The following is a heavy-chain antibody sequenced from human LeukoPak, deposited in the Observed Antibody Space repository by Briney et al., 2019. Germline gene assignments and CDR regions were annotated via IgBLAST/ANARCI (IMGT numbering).Heavy chain of an antibody. Sequence: ASVTVSCKASGYTFTSYDINWVRQAPGQGLEWMGWMNPNSGNTGYAQKFQGRVTMTRNTSISTAYMELSSLRTEDTAVYYCARDYYGSGDFDYWGQGTLVTVSS. D-gene: IGHD3-10*01. J-gene: IGHJ4*02. CDR2: MNPNSGNT. V-gene: IGHV1-8*01. CDR3: ARDYYGSGDFDY. CDR1: GYTFTSYD.